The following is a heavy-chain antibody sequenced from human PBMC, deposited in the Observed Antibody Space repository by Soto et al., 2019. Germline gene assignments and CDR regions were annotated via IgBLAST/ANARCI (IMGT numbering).Heavy chain of an antibody. Sequence: GGSLRLSCAASGFTFSDYYMSWIRQAPGKGLEWVSYISSSGSTIYYADSVKGRFTISRDNAKNSLYLQMNSLRAEDTAVYYCERVTHTAMVTTWGQGTLVTVSS. CDR3: ERVTHTAMVTT. J-gene: IGHJ5*02. CDR2: ISSSGSTI. CDR1: GFTFSDYY. V-gene: IGHV3-11*01. D-gene: IGHD5-18*01.